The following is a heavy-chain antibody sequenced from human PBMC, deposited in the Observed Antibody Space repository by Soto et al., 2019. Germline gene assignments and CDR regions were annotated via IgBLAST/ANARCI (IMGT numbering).Heavy chain of an antibody. J-gene: IGHJ5*02. D-gene: IGHD3-22*01. CDR2: IYHGGST. V-gene: IGHV4-38-2*01. Sequence: SETLSLTCAVSGYSISSGDYCGWLRQPPGKGLECIGSIYHGGSTYYNPSLNSRVTLSIDMTNNHVSLILNSVTAADTAVYYCARVGPWVLYYYDSSPYTFENCFDLWGQGTLVTVSS. CDR3: ARVGPWVLYYYDSSPYTFENCFDL. CDR1: GYSISSGDY.